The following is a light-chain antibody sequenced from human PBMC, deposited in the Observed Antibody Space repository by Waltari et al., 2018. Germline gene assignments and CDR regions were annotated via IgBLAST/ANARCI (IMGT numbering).Light chain of an antibody. CDR3: LQFNSFPLT. CDR2: VAS. Sequence: LTQSPSFLSASVGDRVTITCRASQGISSSLAWYQQKPGMSPKLLIYVASTLQSGVPSRFSGSGSGTEFTLTISSLQPEDFATYYCLQFNSFPLTFGGGTKVEIK. CDR1: QGISSS. J-gene: IGKJ4*01. V-gene: IGKV1-9*01.